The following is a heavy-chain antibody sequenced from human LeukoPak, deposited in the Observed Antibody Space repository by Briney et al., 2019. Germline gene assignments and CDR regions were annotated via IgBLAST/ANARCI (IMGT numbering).Heavy chain of an antibody. Sequence: GGSLRPSCAASGFTFSSYAMSWVRQAPGKGLEWVSAISGSGGSTYYADSVKGRFTIARDNSKNTLYLQMNSLRAGDTAVYYCATSSLEPRNYYYMDVWGKGTTVTVSS. CDR1: GFTFSSYA. CDR2: ISGSGGST. V-gene: IGHV3-23*01. CDR3: ATSSLEPRNYYYMDV. J-gene: IGHJ6*03. D-gene: IGHD6-13*01.